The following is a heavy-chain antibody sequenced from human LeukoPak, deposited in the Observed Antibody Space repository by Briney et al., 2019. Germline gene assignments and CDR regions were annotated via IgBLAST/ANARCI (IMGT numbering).Heavy chain of an antibody. CDR1: DGSISRYY. CDR2: IYYSGST. J-gene: IGHJ4*02. V-gene: IGHV4-59*08. D-gene: IGHD1-26*01. CDR3: ARRSGSYWGEFDS. Sequence: SETLSLTCTVSDGSISRYYWTWIRQPPRKGLEWIGYIYYSGSTNYNPSLKSRVTISVDTSKNQFYLNLSSVTAADTAVYYCARRSGSYWGEFDSWGQGNLVTVSS.